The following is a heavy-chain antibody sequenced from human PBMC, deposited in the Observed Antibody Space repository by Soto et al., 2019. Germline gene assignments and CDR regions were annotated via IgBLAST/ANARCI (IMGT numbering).Heavy chain of an antibody. Sequence: QLQLQKSGSGLVKPSQTLSLTCAVSGGSISSGGYSWSWIRQPPGKGLEWIGYIYHSGSTYYNPSLKSRVTISVDRSKNQFSLKLSSVTAADTAVYYCARVPDRWGQGTLFTVSS. J-gene: IGHJ5*02. V-gene: IGHV4-30-2*01. CDR2: IYHSGST. D-gene: IGHD2-2*01. CDR1: GGSISSGGYS. CDR3: ARVPDR.